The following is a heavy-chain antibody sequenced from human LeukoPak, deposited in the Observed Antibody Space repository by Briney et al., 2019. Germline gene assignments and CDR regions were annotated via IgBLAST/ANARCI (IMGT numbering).Heavy chain of an antibody. V-gene: IGHV3-21*01. J-gene: IGHJ4*02. CDR2: ISTGSNYI. CDR1: GFXFTAYS. Sequence: GGSLRLSCAASGFXFTAYSINWVRQAPGKGLEWVSSISTGSNYIYYADSVKGRFTISRDNAKNSLYLQMSGLRAEDTAVYYCAKEGGGGHGGLEYWGQGTLVTVSS. D-gene: IGHD2-15*01. CDR3: AKEGGGGHGGLEY.